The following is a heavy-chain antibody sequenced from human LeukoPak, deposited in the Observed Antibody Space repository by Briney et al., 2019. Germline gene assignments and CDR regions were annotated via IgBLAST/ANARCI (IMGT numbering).Heavy chain of an antibody. Sequence: ASVKVSCKASGYTFTSYGISWVRQAPGQGLEWMGWISAYNGNTNYAQKLQGRVTMTTDTSTSTAYMELRSLRSDDTAVYYCARDTLDDYYGSGSYYNAATAPFDYWGQGTLVTVSS. CDR2: ISAYNGNT. CDR3: ARDTLDDYYGSGSYYNAATAPFDY. J-gene: IGHJ4*02. V-gene: IGHV1-18*01. D-gene: IGHD3-10*01. CDR1: GYTFTSYG.